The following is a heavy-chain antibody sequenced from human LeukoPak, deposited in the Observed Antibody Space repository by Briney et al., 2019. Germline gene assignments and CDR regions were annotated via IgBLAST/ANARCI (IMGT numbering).Heavy chain of an antibody. V-gene: IGHV1-8*01. D-gene: IGHD4-11*01. CDR2: MNPNSGNT. CDR3: ARVWIRSYRNADR. J-gene: IGHJ5*02. Sequence: ASVKISCKASGYTFTSYDINWVRQATGQGLEWMGWMNPNSGNTGYAQKFQGRVTMTRNTSISTAYMELSSLRSEDTAVYYCARVWIRSYRNADRWGQGTLVTVSS. CDR1: GYTFTSYD.